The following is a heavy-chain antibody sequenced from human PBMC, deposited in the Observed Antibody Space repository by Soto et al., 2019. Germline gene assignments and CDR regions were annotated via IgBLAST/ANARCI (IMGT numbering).Heavy chain of an antibody. CDR2: IYYSGST. CDR1: GGSISSGGYY. D-gene: IGHD5-12*01. Sequence: QVQLQESGPGLVKPSQTLSLTCTVSGGSISSGGYYWSWIRQHPGKGLEWIGYIYYSGSTYYNPSLKSRVTIAVDTSKNQFSLKLSSVTAADTAVYYCERGGPPKPSLYGGLAHYFDYWGQGTLVTVSS. CDR3: ERGGPPKPSLYGGLAHYFDY. J-gene: IGHJ4*02. V-gene: IGHV4-31*03.